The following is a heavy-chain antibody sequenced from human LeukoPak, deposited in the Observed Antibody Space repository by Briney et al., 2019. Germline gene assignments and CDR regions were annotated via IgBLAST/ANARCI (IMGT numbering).Heavy chain of an antibody. D-gene: IGHD6-19*01. CDR1: GFTFSSYW. J-gene: IGHJ4*02. V-gene: IGHV3-7*01. CDR3: AKNRPNDSSGWYI. CDR2: IKQDGSEK. Sequence: GGSLRLSCAASGFTFSSYWMSWVRQAPGKGLEWVANIKQDGSEKYYVDSVKGRFTISRDNAKNSLYLQMNSLRAEDTAVYYCAKNRPNDSSGWYIWGQGTLVTVSS.